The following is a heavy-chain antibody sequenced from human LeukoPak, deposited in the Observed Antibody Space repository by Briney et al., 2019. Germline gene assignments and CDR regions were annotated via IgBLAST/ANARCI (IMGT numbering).Heavy chain of an antibody. V-gene: IGHV1-69*01. D-gene: IGHD5-18*01. J-gene: IGHJ4*02. CDR1: GGTFSSYA. CDR3: ARGRQLWGYFDY. CDR2: IIPIFGTA. Sequence: SVKVSCKASGGTFSSYAISWVRQAPGQGLEWMGGIIPIFGTANYAQKFQGRVTITADESTSTAYMELSSLRSEDTAVYYCARGRQLWGYFDYWGQGTLVTVSS.